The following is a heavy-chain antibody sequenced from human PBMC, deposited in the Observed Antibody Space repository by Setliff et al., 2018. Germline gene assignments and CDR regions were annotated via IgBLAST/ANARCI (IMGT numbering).Heavy chain of an antibody. CDR1: GFTFSSYW. V-gene: IGHV3-74*03. J-gene: IGHJ4*02. CDR2: INADGSYA. CDR3: AHFGYDWNDDY. Sequence: PGGSLRLSCAVSGFTFSSYWMHWVRQAPGKGLVWVSRINADGSYAANVDSVKGRFTISRDNAKNTLYLQMNSLRAEDTAVYYCAHFGYDWNDDYWGQGTLVTVSS. D-gene: IGHD1-20*01.